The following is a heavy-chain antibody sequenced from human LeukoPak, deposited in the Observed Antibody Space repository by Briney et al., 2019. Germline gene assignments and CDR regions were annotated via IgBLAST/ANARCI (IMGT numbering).Heavy chain of an antibody. D-gene: IGHD5-18*01. Sequence: GVSLRLSCAASGFTFSSYGMHWVRQAPGKGLEWVALISYDGGNKNYADSVKGRFTISRDNSKNTLYLQMNSLIPDDTAVYYCAKGRQQWWTFDDLDIWGQGTMVTVSS. J-gene: IGHJ3*02. CDR2: ISYDGGNK. CDR1: GFTFSSYG. V-gene: IGHV3-30*18. CDR3: AKGRQQWWTFDDLDI.